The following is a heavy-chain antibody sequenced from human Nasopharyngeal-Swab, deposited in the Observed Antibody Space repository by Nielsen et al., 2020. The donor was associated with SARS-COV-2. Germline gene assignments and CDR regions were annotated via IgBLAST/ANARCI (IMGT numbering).Heavy chain of an antibody. V-gene: IGHV1-46*01. CDR3: AGGSLRFLEWSYYYYYMDV. Sequence: ASVKVSCKASGYTFTSYYMHWVRQAPGQGLEWMGIINPSGGSTSYAQKFQGRVTMTRDTSTSTVYMELSSLRSEDTAVYYCAGGSLRFLEWSYYYYYMDVWGKGTTVTVSS. CDR2: INPSGGST. J-gene: IGHJ6*03. D-gene: IGHD3-3*01. CDR1: GYTFTSYY.